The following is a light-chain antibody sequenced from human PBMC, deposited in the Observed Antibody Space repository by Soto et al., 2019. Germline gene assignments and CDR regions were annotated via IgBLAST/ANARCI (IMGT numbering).Light chain of an antibody. CDR1: QSLITRY. Sequence: EIVLTQSPGTLSLFPGDRATLSCRASQSLITRYLAWYQQKPGQAPRLLIYGASSRATGIPDRFSGSGSGTDFTLTISRLEPEDFAVYYCQQYGTSPTFGQGTRLEIK. CDR3: QQYGTSPT. CDR2: GAS. V-gene: IGKV3-20*01. J-gene: IGKJ5*01.